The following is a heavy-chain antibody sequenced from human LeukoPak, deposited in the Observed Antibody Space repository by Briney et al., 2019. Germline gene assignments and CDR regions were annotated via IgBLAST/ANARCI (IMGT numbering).Heavy chain of an antibody. V-gene: IGHV3-23*01. Sequence: GGSLRLSCAASGFTFSSYAMSLVRQAPGKGLEWVSAISGSGGSTYYADSVKGRFTISRDNSKNTLYLQMNSLRAEDTAVYYCAKDSRITIFGVVIDGIYGMDVWGQGTTVTVSS. D-gene: IGHD3-3*01. J-gene: IGHJ6*02. CDR2: ISGSGGST. CDR1: GFTFSSYA. CDR3: AKDSRITIFGVVIDGIYGMDV.